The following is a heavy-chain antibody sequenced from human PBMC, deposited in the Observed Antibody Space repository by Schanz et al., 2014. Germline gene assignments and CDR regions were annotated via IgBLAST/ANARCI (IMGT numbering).Heavy chain of an antibody. CDR2: ISGSGGST. CDR3: ARIGGSVFDY. D-gene: IGHD3-10*01. J-gene: IGHJ4*02. V-gene: IGHV3-23*04. CDR1: GFAVDNYY. Sequence: EVQLVESGGGLVQPGGSLRLSCAASGFAVDNYYMSCVRQAPGKGLEWVSAISGSGGSTYYADSVKGRFTISRDNSKNSLYLQMNSLRAEDTAVYYCARIGGSVFDYWAQGTLVTVSS.